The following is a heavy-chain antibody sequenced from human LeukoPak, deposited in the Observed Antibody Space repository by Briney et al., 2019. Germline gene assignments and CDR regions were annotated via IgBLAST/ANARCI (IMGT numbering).Heavy chain of an antibody. CDR2: IYYSGST. CDR3: ARVDTYYYDTKSAFDI. J-gene: IGHJ3*02. V-gene: IGHV4-59*01. D-gene: IGHD3-22*01. Sequence: SETLSLTCAVSGGSISSYYWSWIRQPPGKGLEWIGYIYYSGSTNYNPSLKSRVTISVDTSKNQFSLKLSSVTAADTAVYYCARVDTYYYDTKSAFDIWGQGTMVTVSS. CDR1: GGSISSYY.